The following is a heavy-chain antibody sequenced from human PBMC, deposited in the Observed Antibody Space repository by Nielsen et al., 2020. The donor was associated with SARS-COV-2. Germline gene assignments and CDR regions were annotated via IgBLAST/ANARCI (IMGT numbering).Heavy chain of an antibody. V-gene: IGHV3-64*04. D-gene: IGHD3-3*01. J-gene: IGHJ4*02. CDR1: GFTFSSYA. CDR2: ISSNGGST. Sequence: GESLKISCSASGFTFSSYAMHWVRQAPGKGLEYVSAISSNGGSTYYADSVKGRFTISRDNSKNTLYLQMNSLRAEDTAVYYCATGWGSLLEWGRVDYWGQGTLVTVSS. CDR3: ATGWGSLLEWGRVDY.